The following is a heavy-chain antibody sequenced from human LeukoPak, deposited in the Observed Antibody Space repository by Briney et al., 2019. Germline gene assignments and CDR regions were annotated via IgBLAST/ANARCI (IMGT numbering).Heavy chain of an antibody. V-gene: IGHV3-48*03. J-gene: IGHJ4*02. Sequence: GGSLRLSCAASGFTFSNYEMNWVRQAPGKGLEWVSYISSSGSTIYYADSVKGRFTISRDNAKTSLDLQMNSLRAEDTAVYYCARSDYYDSSRYYYGYWGQGTLVTVSS. CDR2: ISSSGSTI. D-gene: IGHD3-22*01. CDR3: ARSDYYDSSRYYYGY. CDR1: GFTFSNYE.